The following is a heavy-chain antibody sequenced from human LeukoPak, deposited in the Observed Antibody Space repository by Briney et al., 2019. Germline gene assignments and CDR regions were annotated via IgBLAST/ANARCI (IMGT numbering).Heavy chain of an antibody. CDR1: GGSISSYY. Sequence: PSETLSLTCTVSGGSISSYYWSWIRQPAGKGLEWIGRIYTSGSTNYNPSLKSRVTISVDTSKNQFSLKLSSVTAADTAVYYCASHGSRIAAAGREIDYWGQGTLVTVSS. J-gene: IGHJ4*02. CDR3: ASHGSRIAAAGREIDY. V-gene: IGHV4-4*07. CDR2: IYTSGST. D-gene: IGHD6-13*01.